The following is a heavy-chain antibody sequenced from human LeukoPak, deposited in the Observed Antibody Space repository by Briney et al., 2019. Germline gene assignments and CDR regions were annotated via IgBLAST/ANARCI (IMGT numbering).Heavy chain of an antibody. Sequence: GGSLRFYGKGSGYSFTSYWIGWLRQMPGKGREWMGIIYPGDSDTRYRPSFQGQVTISADKSISTAYLQWSSLKASDTAIYYCARHFHHYYMDVWGKGTTVTVSS. V-gene: IGHV5-51*01. CDR1: GYSFTSYW. J-gene: IGHJ6*03. CDR3: ARHFHHYYMDV. CDR2: IYPGDSDT.